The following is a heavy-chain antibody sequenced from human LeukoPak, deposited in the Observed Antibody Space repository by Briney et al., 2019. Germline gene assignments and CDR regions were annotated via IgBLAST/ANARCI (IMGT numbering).Heavy chain of an antibody. J-gene: IGHJ5*02. V-gene: IGHV1-46*01. D-gene: IGHD3-9*01. CDR2: MNPSGGST. CDR1: GYTFTSYY. CDR3: AREGALYDILTGYYRGNWFDP. Sequence: ASVKVSCKASGYTFTSYYMHWVRQAPAQGLEWMGIMNPSGGSTSYAQKFQGRVTMTRDTSTSTVYMELSSLRSEDTAVYYCAREGALYDILTGYYRGNWFDPWGQGTLVTVSS.